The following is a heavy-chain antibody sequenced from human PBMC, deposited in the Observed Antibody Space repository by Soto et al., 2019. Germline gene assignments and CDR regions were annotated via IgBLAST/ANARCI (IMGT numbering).Heavy chain of an antibody. CDR3: ARGISGTYTALDF. V-gene: IGHV1-46*01. Sequence: ASVKVSCKASGYRFITYYLHWVRQAPGQGLEWMGMINPNGGATTYAQKFQGRVTMTTDTSTSTVYMELSSLRFDDTAVYYCARGISGTYTALDFWGQGALVTVSS. D-gene: IGHD1-26*01. CDR2: INPNGGAT. CDR1: GYRFITYY. J-gene: IGHJ4*02.